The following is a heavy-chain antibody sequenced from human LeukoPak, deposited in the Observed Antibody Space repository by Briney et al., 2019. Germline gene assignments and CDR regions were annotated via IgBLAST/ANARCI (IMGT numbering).Heavy chain of an antibody. D-gene: IGHD4-17*01. CDR3: ARTDYGDYSYYYMDV. Sequence: SETLSLTCTVSGGSISSGAYYWGWIRQPAGKGLEWIGRIYTSGSTNYNPSLKSRVTMSVDTSKNQFSLKLSSVTAADTAVYYCARTDYGDYSYYYMDVWGKGTTVTVSS. V-gene: IGHV4-61*02. CDR1: GGSISSGAYY. J-gene: IGHJ6*03. CDR2: IYTSGST.